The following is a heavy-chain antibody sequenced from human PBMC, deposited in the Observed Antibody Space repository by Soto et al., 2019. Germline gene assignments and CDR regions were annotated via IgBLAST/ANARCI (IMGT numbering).Heavy chain of an antibody. Sequence: VESLKISCTGSGNSFTSYWIGCCLQVPVKVLGWMGIIYLGDSNTRYSPTFQGQVTISADRSISTAYLQWSSLKASDTAMYYCARQEYCSSTSCYKVDSWGQGTLVTVSS. CDR2: IYLGDSNT. D-gene: IGHD2-2*02. J-gene: IGHJ4*02. CDR1: GNSFTSYW. CDR3: ARQEYCSSTSCYKVDS. V-gene: IGHV5-51*01.